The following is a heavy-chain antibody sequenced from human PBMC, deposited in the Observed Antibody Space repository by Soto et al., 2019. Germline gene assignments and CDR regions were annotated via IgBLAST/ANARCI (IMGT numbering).Heavy chain of an antibody. Sequence: GESLKISCKGSGYSFTSYWISWVRQMPGKGLEWMGRIDPSDSYTNYSPSFQGHVTISADKSISTAYLQWSSLKASDTAMYYCASSSDIVVVPDAIGIWGQGTMVTVSS. CDR3: ASSSDIVVVPDAIGI. D-gene: IGHD2-2*01. V-gene: IGHV5-10-1*01. CDR1: GYSFTSYW. J-gene: IGHJ3*02. CDR2: IDPSDSYT.